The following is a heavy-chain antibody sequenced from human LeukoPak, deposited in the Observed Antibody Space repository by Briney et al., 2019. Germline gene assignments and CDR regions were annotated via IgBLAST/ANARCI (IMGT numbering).Heavy chain of an antibody. CDR2: ISSSSSTI. CDR3: ARVGSGPSGSQRRVDY. J-gene: IGHJ4*02. V-gene: IGHV3-48*02. CDR1: GFTFSSYS. D-gene: IGHD1-26*01. Sequence: GGSLRLSCAASGFTFSSYSMNWVRQAPGKGLEWVSYISSSSSTIYYADSVKGRFTISRDNAKNSLHLQMNSLRDEDTAVYYCARVGSGPSGSQRRVDYWGQGTLVTVSS.